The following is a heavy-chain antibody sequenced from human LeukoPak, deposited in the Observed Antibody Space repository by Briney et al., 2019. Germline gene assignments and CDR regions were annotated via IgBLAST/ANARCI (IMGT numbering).Heavy chain of an antibody. J-gene: IGHJ3*02. D-gene: IGHD6-19*01. CDR3: ASLSLSGWSLGAFDI. CDR2: ISSSSSTI. CDR1: GFTFSSYS. Sequence: GGSLRLSCAASGFTFSSYSMNWVRQAPGKGLEWVSYISSSSSTIYYADSVKGRFTISRDNAKNSLYLQMNSLRAEDTAVYYCASLSLSGWSLGAFDIWGQGTMVTVSS. V-gene: IGHV3-48*01.